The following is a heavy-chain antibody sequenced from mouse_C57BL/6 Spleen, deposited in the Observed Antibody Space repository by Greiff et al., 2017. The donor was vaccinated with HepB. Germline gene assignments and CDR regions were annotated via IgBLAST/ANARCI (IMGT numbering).Heavy chain of an antibody. CDR1: GYTFTSYG. CDR3: ARGVYYYGSSYPFDY. Sequence: VQLQESGAELARPGASVKLSCKASGYTFTSYGISWVKQRTGQGLEWIGEIYPRSGNTYYNEKFKGKATLTADKSSSTAYMELRGLTSEDSAVYFCARGVYYYGSSYPFDYWGQGTTLTVSS. V-gene: IGHV1-81*01. CDR2: IYPRSGNT. D-gene: IGHD1-1*01. J-gene: IGHJ2*01.